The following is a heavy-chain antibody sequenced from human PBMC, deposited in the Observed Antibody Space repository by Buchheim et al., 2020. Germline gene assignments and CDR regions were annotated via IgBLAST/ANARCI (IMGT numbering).Heavy chain of an antibody. CDR1: GFTFSSYG. V-gene: IGHV3-30*18. CDR2: ISYDGSNK. J-gene: IGHJ6*02. CDR3: AKTVAAAGPYGMDV. Sequence: QVQLVGSGGGVVQPGRSLRLSCAASGFTFSSYGMHWVRQAPGKGLEWVAVISYDGSNKYYADSVKGRFTISRDNSKNTLYLQMNSLRAEDTAVYYCAKTVAAAGPYGMDVWGQGTT. D-gene: IGHD6-13*01.